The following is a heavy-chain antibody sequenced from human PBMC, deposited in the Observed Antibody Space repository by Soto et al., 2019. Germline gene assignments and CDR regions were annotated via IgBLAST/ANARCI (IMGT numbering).Heavy chain of an antibody. CDR3: ARGGYGSGRIYYYYMDV. CDR1: GFTVSSSS. V-gene: IGHV3-66*01. Sequence: EVQLVESGGGLVQPGGSLRLSCAASGFTVSSSSMNWVRQAPGRGLEWVSVIYSGGTTFYADSVKGRFTISRDNSKNTLHVEMNSLRAEDTAVYYCARGGYGSGRIYYYYMDVWGKGTTVTVSS. J-gene: IGHJ6*03. D-gene: IGHD3-10*01. CDR2: IYSGGTT.